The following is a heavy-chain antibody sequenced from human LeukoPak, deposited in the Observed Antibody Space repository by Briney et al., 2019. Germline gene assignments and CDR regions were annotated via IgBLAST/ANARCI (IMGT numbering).Heavy chain of an antibody. D-gene: IGHD3-3*01. CDR1: GGSFSGYY. CDR2: INHSGST. Sequence: SVTLSLTCAVYGGSFSGYYWSWIRQPPGKGLEWIGEINHSGSTNYNPSLKSRVTISVDTSKNQFSLKLSSVTAADTAVYYCARGPRFLEWLFHDAFDIWGQGTMVTVSS. J-gene: IGHJ3*02. V-gene: IGHV4-34*01. CDR3: ARGPRFLEWLFHDAFDI.